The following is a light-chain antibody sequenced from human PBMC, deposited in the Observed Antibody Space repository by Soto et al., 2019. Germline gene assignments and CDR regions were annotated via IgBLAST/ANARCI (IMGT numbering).Light chain of an antibody. J-gene: IGLJ2*01. Sequence: SAPTQPPSASGSPGQSVTFSCTGTSSDVGGYNYVSWYQQYPGKAPKLMIYEVYKRPSGVPDRFSGSKSGNTASLTVSGLQPEDEADYYCSAYAGSSTWVFGGGTKVTVL. CDR1: SSDVGGYNY. V-gene: IGLV2-8*01. CDR2: EVY. CDR3: SAYAGSSTWV.